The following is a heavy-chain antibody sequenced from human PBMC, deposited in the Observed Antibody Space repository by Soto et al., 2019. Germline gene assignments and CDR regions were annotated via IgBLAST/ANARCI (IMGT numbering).Heavy chain of an antibody. D-gene: IGHD6-6*01. CDR1: GDSVSSNNAA. V-gene: IGHV6-1*01. J-gene: IGHJ2*01. CDR2: TYYRSKWYN. Sequence: SPTLSLTCAISGDSVSSNNAAWHWIRQSPSRGLEWLGRTYYRSKWYNDYAMSVKGRITINPDTSKDHFSLQLNSVTPEDTAVYYCARAHLIASRLMWYLDLWGRGTLVTVSS. CDR3: ARAHLIASRLMWYLDL.